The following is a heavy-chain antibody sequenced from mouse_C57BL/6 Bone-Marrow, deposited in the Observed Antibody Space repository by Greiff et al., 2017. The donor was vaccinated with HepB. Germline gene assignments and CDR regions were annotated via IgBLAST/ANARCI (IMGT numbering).Heavy chain of an antibody. CDR2: IRLKSDNYAT. CDR1: GFTFSNYW. D-gene: IGHD2-3*01. J-gene: IGHJ4*01. Sequence: EVKLVDSGGGLVQPGGSMKLSCVASGFTFSNYWMNWVRQSPEKGLEWVAQIRLKSDNYATHYAESVKGRFTISRDDSKSSVYLQMNNLRAEDTGIYYCTGVTTFVDYWGQGTSVTVSS. CDR3: TGVTTFVDY. V-gene: IGHV6-3*01.